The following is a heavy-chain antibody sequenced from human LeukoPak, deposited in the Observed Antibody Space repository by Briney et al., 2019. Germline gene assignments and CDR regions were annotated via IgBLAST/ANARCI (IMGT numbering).Heavy chain of an antibody. CDR2: ISSSSSTI. Sequence: GGSLRLSCAASGFTFSSYSMNWVRQAPGKGLEWVSYISSSSSTIYYADSVKGRFTISRDNAKNSLYLQMNSLRAEDTAVYYCARDQARYDFWSGYFRYWGQGTLVTVSS. CDR1: GFTFSSYS. D-gene: IGHD3-3*01. CDR3: ARDQARYDFWSGYFRY. J-gene: IGHJ4*02. V-gene: IGHV3-48*04.